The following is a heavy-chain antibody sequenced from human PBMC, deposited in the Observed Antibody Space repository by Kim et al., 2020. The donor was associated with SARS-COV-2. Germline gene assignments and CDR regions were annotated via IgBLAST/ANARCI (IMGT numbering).Heavy chain of an antibody. J-gene: IGHJ6*02. Sequence: GGSLRLSCAASGFTFSSYGMHWVRQAPGKGLEWVAVIWYDGSNKYYADSVKGRFTISRDNSKNTLYLQMNSLRAEDTAVYYCAKDPAAYGSGSYYSTSLLSYYYYGMDVWGQGTTVTVSS. V-gene: IGHV3-33*06. D-gene: IGHD3-10*01. CDR1: GFTFSSYG. CDR3: AKDPAAYGSGSYYSTSLLSYYYYGMDV. CDR2: IWYDGSNK.